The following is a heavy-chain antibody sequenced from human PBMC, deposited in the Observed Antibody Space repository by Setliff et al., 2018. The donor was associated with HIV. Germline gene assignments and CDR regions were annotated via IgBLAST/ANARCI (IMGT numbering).Heavy chain of an antibody. CDR3: ARQYNRQYGMDV. D-gene: IGHD1-20*01. J-gene: IGHJ6*02. Sequence: SETLSLTCTVSGDSFNGSHYLWGWIRQPPGKGLEWVGNVYYNWATYYNPSLKNRVTISVDTSKNQSSLKLSSVTAADTAVYYCARQYNRQYGMDVWGQGTTVTVSS. CDR1: GDSFNGSHYL. CDR2: VYYNWAT. V-gene: IGHV4-39*01.